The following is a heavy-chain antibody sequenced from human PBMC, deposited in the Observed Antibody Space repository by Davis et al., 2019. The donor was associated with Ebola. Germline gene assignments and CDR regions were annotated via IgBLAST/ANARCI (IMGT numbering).Heavy chain of an antibody. CDR3: ARIRGTGDRRGEDH. CDR1: GVYLGSSGYY. D-gene: IGHD7-27*01. Sequence: PGGSLRLSCNVSGVYLGSSGYYWGFARQPPGKGLEWIGNIYYSGSTKYNPSLQGRVTMSIDTPRDQFALRLHSVTAADTAVYYCARIRGTGDRRGEDHWGQGILVTVSP. V-gene: IGHV4-39*01. CDR2: IYYSGST. J-gene: IGHJ4*02.